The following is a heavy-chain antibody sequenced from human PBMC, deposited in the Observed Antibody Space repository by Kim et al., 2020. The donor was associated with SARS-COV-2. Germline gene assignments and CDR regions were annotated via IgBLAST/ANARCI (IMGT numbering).Heavy chain of an antibody. J-gene: IGHJ4*02. CDR3: ARDKGSGWSSFDY. Sequence: SVKVYCKASGYTFTSYYMHWVRQAPGQGLEWMGIINPSGGSTNYAQKFQGRVTMTRDTSTSTVYMELSSLRSEDTAVFYCARDKGSGWSSFDYWGQGTLVTVSS. V-gene: IGHV1-46*01. CDR2: INPSGGST. D-gene: IGHD6-19*01. CDR1: GYTFTSYY.